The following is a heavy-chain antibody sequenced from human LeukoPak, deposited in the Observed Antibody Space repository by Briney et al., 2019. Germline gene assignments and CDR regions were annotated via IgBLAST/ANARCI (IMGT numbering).Heavy chain of an antibody. J-gene: IGHJ4*02. CDR3: TRGRAAGD. CDR2: VSPDSGDT. D-gene: IGHD6-19*01. CDR1: GYTFTNND. Sequence: ASVKVSCKASGYTFTNNDINWVRQATGQGLEWMGWVSPDSGDTGYAPNFRGRVTMTTDTSINTAYMELTNLTSEDTAIYYCTRGRAAGDWGQGTLVTVSS. V-gene: IGHV1-8*01.